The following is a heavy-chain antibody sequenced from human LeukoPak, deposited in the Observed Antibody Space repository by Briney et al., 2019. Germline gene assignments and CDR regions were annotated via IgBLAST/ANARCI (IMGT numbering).Heavy chain of an antibody. CDR3: ARDWPTVITDY. V-gene: IGHV1-18*01. Sequence: GASVNVSCKTSVYTFTTHGISWVRQAPGQGLEWMGWISTSKGDTNYAQKFRGRLTVTTDRSTSTAYMELRSLSSDDTAVYYCARDWPTVITDYWGQGTLVTVSS. D-gene: IGHD4-11*01. J-gene: IGHJ4*02. CDR1: VYTFTTHG. CDR2: ISTSKGDT.